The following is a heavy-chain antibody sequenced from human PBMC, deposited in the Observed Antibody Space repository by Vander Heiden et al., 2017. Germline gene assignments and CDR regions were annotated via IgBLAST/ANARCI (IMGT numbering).Heavy chain of an antibody. J-gene: IGHJ5*02. Sequence: EVQLLESGGGLVQPGGSLRLSCATSGFPFSSYAMSWVRQAPGKGLEWVSAISGSGGSTYYADSVKGRFTISRDNSKNTLYLQMNSLRAEDTAVYYCAKALHGGPAATPCDPWGQGTLVTVSS. D-gene: IGHD2-2*01. CDR1: GFPFSSYA. CDR3: AKALHGGPAATPCDP. CDR2: ISGSGGST. V-gene: IGHV3-23*01.